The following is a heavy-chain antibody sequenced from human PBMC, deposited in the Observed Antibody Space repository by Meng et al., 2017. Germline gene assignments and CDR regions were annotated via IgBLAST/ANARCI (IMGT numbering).Heavy chain of an antibody. J-gene: IGHJ4*02. CDR1: GFTFSSYG. Sequence: GESLKISCAASGFTFSSYGMHWVRQARGKGLEWVAVIWYDGSNKYYADSVKGRFTISRDNSKNTLYLQMNSLRAEDTAVYYCARDSSRWGALKYWGQGTLVTVSS. CDR3: ARDSSRWGALKY. D-gene: IGHD3-16*01. V-gene: IGHV3-33*01. CDR2: IWYDGSNK.